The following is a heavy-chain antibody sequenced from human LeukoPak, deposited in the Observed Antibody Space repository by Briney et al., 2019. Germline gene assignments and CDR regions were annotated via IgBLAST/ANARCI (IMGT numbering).Heavy chain of an antibody. Sequence: ASVKVSCKVSGYTLTELSMHWVRQAPGKGLEWMGGFDPEDGETIYAQKFQGRVTMTEDTSTDTAYMELSSLRSEDAAVYYCATDPSVRGWYYEGNYWGQGTLVTVSS. V-gene: IGHV1-24*01. CDR1: GYTLTELS. CDR3: ATDPSVRGWYYEGNY. CDR2: FDPEDGET. D-gene: IGHD6-19*01. J-gene: IGHJ4*02.